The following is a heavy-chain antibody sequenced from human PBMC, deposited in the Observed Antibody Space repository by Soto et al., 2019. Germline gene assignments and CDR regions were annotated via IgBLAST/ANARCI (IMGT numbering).Heavy chain of an antibody. CDR2: ISPGGRTT. CDR1: GFSFSHCW. V-gene: IGHV3-74*01. Sequence: LRLSCAASGFSFSHCWMHWVRQAPGKGLVWVSRISPGGRTTTYADSVKGRFTISRDNAKSTLYLQMNSLTVEDGAVYYCADSWLPTSYWGPGTLVTVSS. J-gene: IGHJ4*02. D-gene: IGHD3-10*01. CDR3: ADSWLPTSY.